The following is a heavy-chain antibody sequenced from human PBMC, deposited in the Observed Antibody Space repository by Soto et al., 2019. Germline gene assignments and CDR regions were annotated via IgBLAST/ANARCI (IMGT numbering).Heavy chain of an antibody. J-gene: IGHJ3*02. D-gene: IGHD6-6*01. V-gene: IGHV1-18*03. CDR1: GYTFTSYG. Sequence: ASVKVSCKASGYTFTSYGISWVRQAPGQGLEWMGWISAYNGNTNYAQKLQGRVTMTTDTSTSTAYMELRSLRSDDMAVYYCARAPIAARRLGAFDIWGQGTMVTVSS. CDR3: ARAPIAARRLGAFDI. CDR2: ISAYNGNT.